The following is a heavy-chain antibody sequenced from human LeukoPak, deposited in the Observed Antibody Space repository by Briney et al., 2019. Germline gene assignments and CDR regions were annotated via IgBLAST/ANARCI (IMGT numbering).Heavy chain of an antibody. Sequence: GGSLRLSCAASGFTFSNAWMSWVRQAPGKGLEWVAFIRFDGSNTYYADSVKGRFTISRDNSKNTLSLQMNSLRAEDTAVYYCVRGSYGAYDYWGQGSLVTVSS. CDR3: VRGSYGAYDY. CDR2: IRFDGSNT. J-gene: IGHJ4*02. V-gene: IGHV3-30*02. CDR1: GFTFSNAW. D-gene: IGHD4-17*01.